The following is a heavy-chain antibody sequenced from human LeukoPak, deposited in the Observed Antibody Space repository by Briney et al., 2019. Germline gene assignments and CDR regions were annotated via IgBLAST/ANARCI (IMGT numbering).Heavy chain of an antibody. D-gene: IGHD3-3*01. V-gene: IGHV4-39*01. CDR3: ARLVGHPGYDLGFDP. J-gene: IGHJ5*02. CDR2: IYYSGST. Sequence: SETLSLTCTVSGASISSTTYYWGWIRQPPRKGLEWIGSIYYSGSTYYNPSLKSRVTISVDTSKNQFSLKLSSVTAADTAVYYCARLVGHPGYDLGFDPWGQGTLVTVSS. CDR1: GASISSTTYY.